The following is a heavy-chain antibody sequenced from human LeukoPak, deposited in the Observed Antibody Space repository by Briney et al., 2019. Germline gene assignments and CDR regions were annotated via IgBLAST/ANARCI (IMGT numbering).Heavy chain of an antibody. Sequence: GGSLRLSCPASGFTFSDYYMSWIRQAPGKGLEWVSYISSSGSTIYYADSVKGRFTISRDNAKNSLYLQMNSLRAEDTAVYYCARAAYYYDSSGYRPWGQGTLVTVSS. D-gene: IGHD3-22*01. CDR3: ARAAYYYDSSGYRP. V-gene: IGHV3-11*01. CDR2: ISSSGSTI. CDR1: GFTFSDYY. J-gene: IGHJ5*02.